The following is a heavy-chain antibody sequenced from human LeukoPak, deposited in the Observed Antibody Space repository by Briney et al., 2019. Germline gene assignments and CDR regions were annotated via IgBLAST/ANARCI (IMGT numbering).Heavy chain of an antibody. J-gene: IGHJ4*02. D-gene: IGHD6-19*01. Sequence: SETLSLTCAVYGGSFSGYYWSWIRQPPVKGLEWIGEINHSGSTNYNPSLKSRVTISVDTSKNQFSLKLSSVTAADTAVYYCARGYGSGLDYWGQGTLVTVSS. CDR3: ARGYGSGLDY. V-gene: IGHV4-34*01. CDR1: GGSFSGYY. CDR2: INHSGST.